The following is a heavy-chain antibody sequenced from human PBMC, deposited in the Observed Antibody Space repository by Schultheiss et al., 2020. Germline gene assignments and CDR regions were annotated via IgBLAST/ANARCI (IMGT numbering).Heavy chain of an antibody. CDR2: ISSSGTYT. D-gene: IGHD1-26*01. V-gene: IGHV3-11*06. CDR3: ARVEYSGSRPGDGFDI. Sequence: GSLRLSCAASGFTFSDYYMSWIRQAPGKGLEWVSYISSSGTYTNYADSVKGRFTISRDNAKNSLYLQMNSLRAEDTAIYYCARVEYSGSRPGDGFDIWGQGTMVTVSS. CDR1: GFTFSDYY. J-gene: IGHJ3*02.